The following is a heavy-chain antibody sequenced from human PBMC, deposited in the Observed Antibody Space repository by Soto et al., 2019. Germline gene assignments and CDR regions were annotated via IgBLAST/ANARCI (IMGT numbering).Heavy chain of an antibody. V-gene: IGHV1-2*02. Sequence: HEHLVQSGSEGKMPGASLKVSCKASGYSFTGYYIHWVRQAPGQGLEWMGWINPDSGATNYAQNFQGRVTLTSDTFISTASMDLTSLTSDDTAVYYCARGDYGTGGYPFPYFDYWGQGTLVIVSS. CDR1: GYSFTGYY. CDR3: ARGDYGTGGYPFPYFDY. CDR2: INPDSGAT. J-gene: IGHJ4*02. D-gene: IGHD2-8*02.